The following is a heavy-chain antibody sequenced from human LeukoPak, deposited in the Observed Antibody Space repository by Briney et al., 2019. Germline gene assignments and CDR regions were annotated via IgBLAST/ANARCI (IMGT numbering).Heavy chain of an antibody. CDR2: ISAYNGNT. D-gene: IGHD6-13*01. CDR3: ARAAAAAGRGVSY. J-gene: IGHJ4*02. Sequence: ASVKVSCKASGYTFTDYYMHWVRQAPGQGLEWMGWISAYNGNTNYAQKLQGRVTMTTDTSTSTAYMELRSLRSDDTAVYYCARAAAAAGRGVSYWGQGTLVTVSS. CDR1: GYTFTDYY. V-gene: IGHV1-18*04.